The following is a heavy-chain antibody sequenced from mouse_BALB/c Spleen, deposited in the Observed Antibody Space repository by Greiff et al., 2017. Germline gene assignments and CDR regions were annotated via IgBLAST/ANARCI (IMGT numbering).Heavy chain of an antibody. V-gene: IGHV1S137*01. J-gene: IGHJ4*01. Sequence: QVQLQQSGAELVRPGVSVKISCKGSGYTFTDYAMHWVKQSHAKSLEWIGVISTYDGDASYNQKFKGKATMTVDKSSSTAYMELARLTSEDSAIYYCALTTATGMDYWGQGTSVTVSS. CDR1: GYTFTDYA. D-gene: IGHD1-2*01. CDR3: ALTTATGMDY. CDR2: ISTYDGDA.